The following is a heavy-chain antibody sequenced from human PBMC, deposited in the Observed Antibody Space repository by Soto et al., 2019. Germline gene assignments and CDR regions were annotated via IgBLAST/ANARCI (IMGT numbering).Heavy chain of an antibody. Sequence: ASVKVSCKASGYTFTGYYMHWVRQAPGQGLEWMGWINPNSGGTNYAQKFQGWVTMTRDTPISTAYMELSRLRSDDTAVYYCARETRIAVAGTPWFDPWGQGTLVTVSS. CDR3: ARETRIAVAGTPWFDP. CDR1: GYTFTGYY. V-gene: IGHV1-2*04. J-gene: IGHJ5*02. CDR2: INPNSGGT. D-gene: IGHD6-19*01.